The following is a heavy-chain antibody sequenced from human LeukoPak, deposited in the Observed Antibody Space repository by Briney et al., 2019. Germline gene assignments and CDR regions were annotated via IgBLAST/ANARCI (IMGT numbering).Heavy chain of an antibody. CDR3: ARGIADSTGYYYVDY. CDR2: ISSSSSYT. D-gene: IGHD3-22*01. CDR1: GFTFSDYY. Sequence: GGSLRLSCAASGFTFSDYYMSWIRQAPGKGLEWVSYISSSSSYTNYADSVEGRFTISRDNAKNSLYLQMNSLRAEDTAVYYCARGIADSTGYYYVDYWGQGTLVTVSS. V-gene: IGHV3-11*06. J-gene: IGHJ4*02.